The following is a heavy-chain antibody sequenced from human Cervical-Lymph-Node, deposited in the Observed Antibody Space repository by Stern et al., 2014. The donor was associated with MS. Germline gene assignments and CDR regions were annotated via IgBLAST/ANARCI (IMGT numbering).Heavy chain of an antibody. J-gene: IGHJ4*02. V-gene: IGHV3-73*01. CDR1: GFTFSASA. CDR3: TIDGSGWSY. CDR2: VRGKVNGYTT. Sequence: EVQLVESGGGLVQPGGSLKLSCATSGFTFSASAMHWVRQASGKGLEWVGRVRGKVNGYTTTYAASMKGRFTISRDDSKSTAYLQMNSLKTEDTAVYYCTIDGSGWSYWGQGTLVTVSS. D-gene: IGHD6-19*01.